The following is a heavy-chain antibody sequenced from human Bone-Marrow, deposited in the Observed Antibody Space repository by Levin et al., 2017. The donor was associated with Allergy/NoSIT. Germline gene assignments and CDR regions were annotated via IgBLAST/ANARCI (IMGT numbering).Heavy chain of an antibody. J-gene: IGHJ4*02. CDR1: GYTLTELS. D-gene: IGHD3-3*01. Sequence: PLASVKVSCKVSGYTLTELSMHWVRQAPGKGLEWMGGFDPEDGETIYAQKFQGRVTMTEDTSTDTAYMELSSLRSEDTAVYYCARLRFLEWFHNSRGGYAYYFDYWGQGTLVTVSS. CDR3: ARLRFLEWFHNSRGGYAYYFDY. V-gene: IGHV1-24*01. CDR2: FDPEDGET.